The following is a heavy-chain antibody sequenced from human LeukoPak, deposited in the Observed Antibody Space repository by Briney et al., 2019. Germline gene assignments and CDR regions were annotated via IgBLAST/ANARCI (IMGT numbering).Heavy chain of an antibody. CDR2: ISSNGGST. D-gene: IGHD2-8*01. J-gene: IGHJ6*02. CDR1: GFTFSSYA. V-gene: IGHV3-64*01. CDR3: ARVGKYCTNGVCYGFHGMDV. Sequence: GGSLRLSCAASGFTFSSYAMHWVRQAPGKGLEYVSAISSNGGSTYYATSVKVRFTISRDNSKNTLYLQMGSLRAEDMAVYYCARVGKYCTNGVCYGFHGMDVWGQGTTVTVSS.